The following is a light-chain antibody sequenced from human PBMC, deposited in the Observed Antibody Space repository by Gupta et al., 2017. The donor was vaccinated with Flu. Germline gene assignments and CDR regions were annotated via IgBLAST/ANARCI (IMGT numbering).Light chain of an antibody. J-gene: IGKJ2*01. CDR3: QQYNTYPYT. CDR1: QSISVW. Sequence: DIQMTQSPSTLSTSVGDRVTITCRASQSISVWLAWYQQKPGKAPNLLIYKTSTLESGVPSRFSGSGSGTEFTLTISSLQPDEFATYYCQQYNTYPYTFGQGTKLEIK. V-gene: IGKV1-5*03. CDR2: KTS.